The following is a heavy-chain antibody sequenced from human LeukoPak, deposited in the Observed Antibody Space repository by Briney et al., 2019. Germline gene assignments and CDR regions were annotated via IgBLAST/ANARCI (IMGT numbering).Heavy chain of an antibody. CDR1: GFMFSSNW. J-gene: IGHJ4*02. Sequence: GSLRLSCAASGFMFSSNWMSWVRLAPGKGLEWVANIKEDGTETYYVDSVKGRFTISRDNAKNSLYLQMNSLRVEDTAVYCCAKEGRSLQTYWGQGTLVTVSS. V-gene: IGHV3-7*03. CDR3: AKEGRSLQTY. D-gene: IGHD5-24*01. CDR2: IKEDGTET.